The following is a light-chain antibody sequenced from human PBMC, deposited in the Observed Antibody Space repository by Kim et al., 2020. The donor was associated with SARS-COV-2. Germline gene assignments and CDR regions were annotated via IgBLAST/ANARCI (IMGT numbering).Light chain of an antibody. CDR2: AKN. Sequence: SSELTQDPAVSVALGQTVRITCQGDSLRTYYASWYKQKPGQAPALVIYAKNNRPSGIPDRFSGSSSGNTASLTITGAQAEDEADYYCKSRDTSGDRLVFGGGTQLTVL. V-gene: IGLV3-19*01. CDR1: SLRTYY. CDR3: KSRDTSGDRLV. J-gene: IGLJ2*01.